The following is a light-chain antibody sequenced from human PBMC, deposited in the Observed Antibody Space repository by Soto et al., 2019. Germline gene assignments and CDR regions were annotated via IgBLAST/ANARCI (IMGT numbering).Light chain of an antibody. CDR1: QSIIDG. CDR2: KAP. J-gene: IGKJ1*01. CDR3: QYWDNYSWT. Sequence: DIQMTQSPSTLSASVGDRVTITCRASQSIIDGLAWYQQKQGKAPKFLIYKAPNLEGGAPSRLSGSGPGTEFTLTISSVQPDDFATYYGQYWDNYSWTFGQGTKVDIK. V-gene: IGKV1-5*03.